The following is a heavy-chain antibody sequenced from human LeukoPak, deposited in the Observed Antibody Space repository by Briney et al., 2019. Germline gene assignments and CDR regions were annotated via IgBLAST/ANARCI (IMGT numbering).Heavy chain of an antibody. Sequence: ASVKVSCKASGYTFTGYYMHWVRQAPGQGLEWMGWINPNSGGTNYAQKFQGRVTMTRDTSISTAYMELSRLRSDDTAVYYCARLTKEATRQLTNYDYAPAPYYYFDYWGQGTLVTVSS. CDR1: GYTFTGYY. CDR2: INPNSGGT. CDR3: ARLTKEATRQLTNYDYAPAPYYYFDY. D-gene: IGHD3-16*01. V-gene: IGHV1-2*02. J-gene: IGHJ4*02.